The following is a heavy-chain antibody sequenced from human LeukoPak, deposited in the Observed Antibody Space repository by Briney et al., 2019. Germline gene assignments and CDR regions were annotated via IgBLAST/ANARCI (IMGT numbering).Heavy chain of an antibody. V-gene: IGHV1-8*01. CDR2: MNPNSGNT. CDR3: ARLGDSSGYYGMDV. Sequence: ASVKVSCKASGYTFTSYDINWVRQAPGQGLEWRGWMNPNSGNTGYAQKFQGRVTMTRNTSISTAYMELSSLRSEDTAVYYCARLGDSSGYYGMDVWGQGTTVTVSS. CDR1: GYTFTSYD. J-gene: IGHJ6*02. D-gene: IGHD3-22*01.